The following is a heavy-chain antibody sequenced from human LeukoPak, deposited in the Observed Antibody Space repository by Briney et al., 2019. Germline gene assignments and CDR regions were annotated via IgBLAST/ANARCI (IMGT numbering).Heavy chain of an antibody. CDR3: AGLGYCSGGSCYDDY. V-gene: IGHV4-59*08. D-gene: IGHD2-15*01. CDR1: GGSISSYY. Sequence: SETLSLTCTVSGGSISSYYWSWIRQPPGKGLEWIRYIYYSGSTNYNPSLKSRVTISVDTSKNQFSLKLSSVTAADTAVYYCAGLGYCSGGSCYDDYWGQGTLVTVSS. CDR2: IYYSGST. J-gene: IGHJ4*02.